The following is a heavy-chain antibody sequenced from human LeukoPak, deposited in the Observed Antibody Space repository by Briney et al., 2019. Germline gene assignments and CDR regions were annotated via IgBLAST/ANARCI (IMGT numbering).Heavy chain of an antibody. V-gene: IGHV4-59*01. D-gene: IGHD4-17*01. CDR2: IYYSGST. CDR3: ARGGSYGDYPIDYYYYMDV. CDR1: GGSISSYY. Sequence: SETLSLTCTVSGGSISSYYWTWIRQPPGKGLEWIGYIYYSGSTNYNPSLKSRVTISVDTSKNQFSLKLSSVTAADTAVYYCARGGSYGDYPIDYYYYMDVWGKGTTVTVSS. J-gene: IGHJ6*03.